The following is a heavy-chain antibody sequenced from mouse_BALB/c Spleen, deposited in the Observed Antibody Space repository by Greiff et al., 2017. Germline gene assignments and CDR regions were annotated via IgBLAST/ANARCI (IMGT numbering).Heavy chain of an antibody. CDR1: GYTFTSYW. Sequence: QVQLQQPGAELVKPGASVKLSCKASGYTFTSYWMHWVKQRPGQGLEWIGEINPSNGRTNYNEKFKSKATLAVDKSSSTAYMQLSSLTSEDSAVYYCASYGYDWYFEVWGAGTTVTVSS. CDR2: INPSNGRT. CDR3: ASYGYDWYFEV. J-gene: IGHJ1*01. D-gene: IGHD2-2*01. V-gene: IGHV1S81*02.